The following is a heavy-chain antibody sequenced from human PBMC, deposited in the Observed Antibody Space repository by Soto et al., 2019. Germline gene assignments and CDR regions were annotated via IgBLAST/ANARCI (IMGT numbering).Heavy chain of an antibody. J-gene: IGHJ6*02. D-gene: IGHD6-6*01. CDR2: INPSGGST. CDR1: GDTFTSYY. Sequence: ASVKLSCKACGDTFTSYYMHWVRQAPGQGLEWMGIINPSGGSTSYAQKFQGRVTMTRDTSTSTVYMELSSLRSEDTAVYYCASGSSIAALSGMDVWGQGTTVTVSS. CDR3: ASGSSIAALSGMDV. V-gene: IGHV1-46*01.